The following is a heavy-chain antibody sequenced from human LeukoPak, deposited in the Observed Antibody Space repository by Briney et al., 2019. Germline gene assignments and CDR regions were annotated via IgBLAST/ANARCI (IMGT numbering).Heavy chain of an antibody. J-gene: IGHJ4*02. CDR3: AKVSMWGYYDSSGYIDDY. D-gene: IGHD3-22*01. CDR2: INSDGSST. Sequence: GGSLRLSCAASGFTFSSYWMHWVRQAPGKGLVWVSRINSDGSSTSYADSVKGRFTISRDNAKNTLYLQMNSPRAEDTALYYCAKVSMWGYYDSSGYIDDYWGQGTLVTVSS. V-gene: IGHV3-74*01. CDR1: GFTFSSYW.